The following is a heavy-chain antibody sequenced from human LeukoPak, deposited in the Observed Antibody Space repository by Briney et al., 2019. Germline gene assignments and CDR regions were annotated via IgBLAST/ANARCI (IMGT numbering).Heavy chain of an antibody. CDR3: ARAPVAATEYYYYYYMDV. J-gene: IGHJ6*03. D-gene: IGHD2-15*01. CDR1: GGTFSSYA. CDR2: IIPIFGTA. Sequence: ASVKVSCKASGGTFSSYAISWVRQATGQGLEWMGGIIPIFGTANYAQKFQGRVTMTRDTSTSTVYMELSSLRSEDTAVYYCARAPVAATEYYYYYYMDVWGKGTTVTVSS. V-gene: IGHV1-69*05.